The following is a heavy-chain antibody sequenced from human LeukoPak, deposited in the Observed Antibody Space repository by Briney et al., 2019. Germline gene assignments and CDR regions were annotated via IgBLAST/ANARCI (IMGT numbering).Heavy chain of an antibody. V-gene: IGHV1-46*01. D-gene: IGHD1-26*01. CDR1: GYTFSNDY. Sequence: ASVKVSCKTSGYTFSNDYLHWVRQAPGQGLEWMGIINPTTATTTYAQGFQGRATMTRDTSTSTVYMELSSLRSEDTAMYYCVRGRGSPNWFDPWGQGTLVTVSS. CDR2: INPTTATT. J-gene: IGHJ5*02. CDR3: VRGRGSPNWFDP.